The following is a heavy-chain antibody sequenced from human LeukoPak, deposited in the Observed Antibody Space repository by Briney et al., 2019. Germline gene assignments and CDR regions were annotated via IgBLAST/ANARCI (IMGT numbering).Heavy chain of an antibody. CDR3: ARGSSLGYCTNGVCYFDY. V-gene: IGHV3-7*01. CDR2: IKQDGSEK. Sequence: GGSLRLSCAASGFTFSSYWMSWVRQAPGKGLEWVAYIKQDGSEKYYVDSVKGRFTISRDNAKNSLYLQMNSLRAEDTAVYYCARGSSLGYCTNGVCYFDYWGQGTLVTVSS. CDR1: GFTFSSYW. J-gene: IGHJ4*02. D-gene: IGHD2-8*01.